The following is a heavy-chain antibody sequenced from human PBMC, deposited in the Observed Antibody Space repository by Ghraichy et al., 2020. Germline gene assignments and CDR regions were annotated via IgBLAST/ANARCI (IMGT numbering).Heavy chain of an antibody. CDR1: GFPFSSYA. CDR2: ISFSGANT. J-gene: IGHJ5*02. V-gene: IGHV3-23*01. D-gene: IGHD2-15*01. Sequence: LRLSCAASGFPFSSYAMSWVRQTPGKGLEWVSSISFSGANTYYAVSVKGRFTISRDNSKNTLYLQMNSLRADDTAVYYCAKAWGYCSAATCPSYNWFDPWGQGTLVTVSS. CDR3: AKAWGYCSAATCPSYNWFDP.